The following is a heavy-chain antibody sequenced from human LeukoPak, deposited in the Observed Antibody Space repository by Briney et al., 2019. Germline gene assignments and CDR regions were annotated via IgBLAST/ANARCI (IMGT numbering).Heavy chain of an antibody. D-gene: IGHD2-2*01. CDR3: ARVSRIVVVPAASNAFDI. Sequence: ASVKVSCKASGYTFTGYYMHWVRQAPGQGLEWMGRINPNSGGTNYAQKFQGRVTMTRDTSISTAYMELSRLRSDDTAVYYCARVSRIVVVPAASNAFDIWAKGQWSPSPQ. J-gene: IGHJ3*02. CDR2: INPNSGGT. CDR1: GYTFTGYY. V-gene: IGHV1-2*06.